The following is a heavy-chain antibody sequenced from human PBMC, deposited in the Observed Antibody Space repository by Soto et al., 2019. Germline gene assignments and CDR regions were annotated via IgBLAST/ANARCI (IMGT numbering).Heavy chain of an antibody. CDR1: GDSVSSNSAA. J-gene: IGHJ4*02. V-gene: IGHV6-1*01. CDR2: TYYRSKWYN. Sequence: QTLSLTCAISGDSVSSNSAAWDWIRQSPSRGLEWLGRTYYRSKWYNDYAVSVKSRITINPDTSKNQFSLQLNSVTPEDTAVYYCARGGIAVAGICYFDYWGQGTLVTVSS. CDR3: ARGGIAVAGICYFDY. D-gene: IGHD6-19*01.